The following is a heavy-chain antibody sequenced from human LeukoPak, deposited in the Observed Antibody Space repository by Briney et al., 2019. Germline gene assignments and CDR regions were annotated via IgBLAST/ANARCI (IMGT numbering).Heavy chain of an antibody. Sequence: PGGSLRLSCAASGFSVSSNYMTWVRQAPGKGLECVSVIYGGGNTYYADSVGGRFTISRDNSKNTLYLQMNSLRAEDTAVYYCARAGYYYDSSGYYYYWGQGTLVTVSS. D-gene: IGHD3-22*01. J-gene: IGHJ4*02. CDR1: GFSVSSNY. CDR2: IYGGGNT. V-gene: IGHV3-53*01. CDR3: ARAGYYYDSSGYYYY.